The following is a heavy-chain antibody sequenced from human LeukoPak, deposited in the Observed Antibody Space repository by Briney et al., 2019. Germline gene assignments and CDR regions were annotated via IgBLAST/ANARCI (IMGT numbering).Heavy chain of an antibody. J-gene: IGHJ5*02. CDR1: GGSFSGYY. CDR3: ANTPGGIAVAGTFDP. Sequence: SETLSLTCAVYGGSFSGYYWNWIRQPPGKGLEWIGEINHSGSTNYNPSLKSRVTISVDTSKNQFSLKLSSVTAADTAVYYCANTPGGIAVAGTFDPWGQGTLVTVSS. D-gene: IGHD6-19*01. V-gene: IGHV4-34*01. CDR2: INHSGST.